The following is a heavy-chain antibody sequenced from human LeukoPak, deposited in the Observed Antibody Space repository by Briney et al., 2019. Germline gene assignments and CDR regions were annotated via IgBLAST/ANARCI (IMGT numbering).Heavy chain of an antibody. CDR3: ARELEWSYYYYYYGMDV. V-gene: IGHV3-33*08. Sequence: PGRSLRLSCAGSGFIFNNYAMHWVRQAPGKGLEWVAVIWYDGSNKYYADSVKGRFTISRDNSKNTLYLQMNSLRAEDTAVYYCARELEWSYYYYYYGMDVWGQGTTVTVSS. CDR2: IWYDGSNK. J-gene: IGHJ6*02. D-gene: IGHD3-3*01. CDR1: GFIFNNYA.